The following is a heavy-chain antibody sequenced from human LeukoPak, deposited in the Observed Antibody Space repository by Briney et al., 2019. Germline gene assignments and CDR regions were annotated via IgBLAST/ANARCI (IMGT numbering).Heavy chain of an antibody. D-gene: IGHD3-22*01. J-gene: IGHJ5*02. CDR1: GGTFSSYA. V-gene: IGHV1-69*06. CDR3: ARAGYYYDSSGFRMEGWFDP. CDR2: IIPIFGTA. Sequence: GASVKVSCKASGGTFSSYAISWVRQAPGQGLEWMGGIIPIFGTANYAQKFQGRVTITADKSTSTAYMELSSLRSEDTAVYYCARAGYYYDSSGFRMEGWFDPWGQGTLVTVSS.